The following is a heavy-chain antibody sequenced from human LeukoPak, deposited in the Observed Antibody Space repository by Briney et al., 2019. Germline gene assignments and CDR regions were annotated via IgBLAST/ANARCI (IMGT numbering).Heavy chain of an antibody. CDR2: VYYGRSP. D-gene: IGHD3-22*01. J-gene: IGHJ3*02. V-gene: IGHV4-39*01. Sequence: PSETLSLTCTVSGDSISRSTYYWAWIRQPPGKGLEWIGRVYYGRSPYFHPSLESRATISVDTSKNHFSLKMSSVTAADTAVYYCARHISYYDRVSFAFDIWGQGTMVTVSS. CDR1: GDSISRSTYY. CDR3: ARHISYYDRVSFAFDI.